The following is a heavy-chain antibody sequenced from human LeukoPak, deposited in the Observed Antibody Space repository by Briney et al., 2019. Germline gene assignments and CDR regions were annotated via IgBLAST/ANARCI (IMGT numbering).Heavy chain of an antibody. CDR3: AKDRVSSSWYYFDY. V-gene: IGHV3-30*02. J-gene: IGHJ4*02. Sequence: GGSLRLSCAASGFTFNSYGMHWVRQAPGKGLEWVSFIRYDGSNEYYADSVKGRFTISRDNSKNTLYLQMSSLGAEDTAVYYCAKDRVSSSWYYFDYWGQGTLVTVSS. CDR1: GFTFNSYG. CDR2: IRYDGSNE. D-gene: IGHD6-13*01.